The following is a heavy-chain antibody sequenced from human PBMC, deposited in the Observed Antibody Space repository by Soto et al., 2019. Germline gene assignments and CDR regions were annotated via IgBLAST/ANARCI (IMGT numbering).Heavy chain of an antibody. Sequence: PSETLSLTCTVSGGSISSSSYYWGWIRQPPGKGLECIGNIYYSGSTYYNPSLKSRVTISVDTSNSQFSLELSSVTAADTAVYYCARGLITGSQYSGGWYYFDSWGQGTQVTVSS. CDR2: IYYSGST. CDR3: ARGLITGSQYSGGWYYFDS. V-gene: IGHV4-39*01. D-gene: IGHD1-26*01. CDR1: GGSISSSSYY. J-gene: IGHJ4*02.